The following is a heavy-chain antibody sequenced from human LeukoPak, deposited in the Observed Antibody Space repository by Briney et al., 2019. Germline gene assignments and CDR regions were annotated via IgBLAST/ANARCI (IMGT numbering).Heavy chain of an antibody. CDR1: GFTVSSNY. D-gene: IGHD2-2*02. CDR3: ARGRRYCSSTSCYIDHYYYMDV. CDR2: IYSGGST. J-gene: IGHJ6*03. Sequence: GGSLRLSCAASGFTVSSNYMSWVRQAPGKGLEWVSVIYSGGSTYYADSVKGRFTISRDNSKNTLYLQMNSLRAEDTAVYYCARGRRYCSSTSCYIDHYYYMDVWGKGTTVTVSS. V-gene: IGHV3-53*01.